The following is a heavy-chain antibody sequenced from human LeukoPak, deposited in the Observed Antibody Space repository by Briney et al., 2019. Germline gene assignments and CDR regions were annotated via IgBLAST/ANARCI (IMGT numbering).Heavy chain of an antibody. Sequence: PGGSLRLSCAASGFTFSSYSMNWVRQAPGKGLEGVSYISSSSNTIYYADSVKGRFTISRDNAKNSLYLQMNSLRAEDTAVYYCARDLHRSWYTNYMDVWGKGTTVTVSS. CDR2: ISSSSNTI. J-gene: IGHJ6*03. V-gene: IGHV3-48*01. CDR3: ARDLHRSWYTNYMDV. CDR1: GFTFSSYS. D-gene: IGHD6-13*01.